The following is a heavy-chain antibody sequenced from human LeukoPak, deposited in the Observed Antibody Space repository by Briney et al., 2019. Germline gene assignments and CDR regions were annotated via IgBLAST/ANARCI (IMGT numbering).Heavy chain of an antibody. V-gene: IGHV3-74*01. CDR1: GFTFSNYW. Sequence: GGSLRLSCAASGFTFSNYWMHWVRQAPGKGLVWVSRINSDGSSTSYADSVKGRFTISRDNAKNTLYLQMNSLRAENTAVYYCARVSSGSYFGYYYYYMDVWGKGTTVTVSS. CDR3: ARVSSGSYFGYYYYYMDV. CDR2: INSDGSST. J-gene: IGHJ6*03. D-gene: IGHD1-26*01.